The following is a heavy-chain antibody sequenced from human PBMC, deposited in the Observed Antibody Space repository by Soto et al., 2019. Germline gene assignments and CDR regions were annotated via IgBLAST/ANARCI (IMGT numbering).Heavy chain of an antibody. CDR3: ARRAETNGWNGFGADKYYFDF. D-gene: IGHD1-1*01. Sequence: ASVKVSFKASGYTFTSYDIYWVRQATGQGLEWMGWMNPNTGNSGYAQKFQGRVTVTSDTSINTVHMELSSLRSEDTAVYYCARRAETNGWNGFGADKYYFDFWGQGTLVTVSS. CDR1: GYTFTSYD. V-gene: IGHV1-8*01. CDR2: MNPNTGNS. J-gene: IGHJ4*02.